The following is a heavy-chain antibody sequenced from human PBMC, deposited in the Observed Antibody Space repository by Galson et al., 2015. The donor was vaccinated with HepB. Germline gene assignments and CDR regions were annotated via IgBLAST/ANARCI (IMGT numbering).Heavy chain of an antibody. Sequence: SVKVSCKASGYTFTTYYMHWVRQAPGQGLEWMGIINPSGGNTSYAQKFQGRVTMTMDTSTSTVYMELSSLRSEDTAVYYCAIEYSSSFPFYYYYGMDVWGQGTTVTVSS. CDR3: AIEYSSSFPFYYYYGMDV. J-gene: IGHJ6*02. CDR1: GYTFTTYY. CDR2: INPSGGNT. V-gene: IGHV1-46*01. D-gene: IGHD6-6*01.